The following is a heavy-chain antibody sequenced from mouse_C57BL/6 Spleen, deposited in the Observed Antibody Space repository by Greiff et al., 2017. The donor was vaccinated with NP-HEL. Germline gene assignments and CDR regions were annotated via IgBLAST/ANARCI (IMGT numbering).Heavy chain of an antibody. Sequence: EVKLQESGPELVKPGASVKIPCKASGYTFTDYNMDWVKQSHGKSLEWIGDINPNNGGTIYNQKFKGKATLTVDKSSSTAYMELLSLTSEDTAVYYCARRADGYYAYAMDYWGQGTSVTVSS. CDR2: INPNNGGT. J-gene: IGHJ4*01. CDR1: GYTFTDYN. V-gene: IGHV1-18*01. D-gene: IGHD2-3*01. CDR3: ARRADGYYAYAMDY.